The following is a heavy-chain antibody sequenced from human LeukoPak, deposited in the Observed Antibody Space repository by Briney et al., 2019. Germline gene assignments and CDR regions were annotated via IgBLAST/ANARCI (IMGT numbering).Heavy chain of an antibody. D-gene: IGHD2-2*01. CDR1: GFTFSSYW. V-gene: IGHV3-74*01. CDR2: INSDGSST. CDR3: AREDIVVVPAMGY. Sequence: GSLRLSCAASGFTFSSYWMHWVRQAPGKGLVWVSRINSDGSSTSYADSVKGRFTISRDNAKNTLYLQMNGLRAEDTAVYYCAREDIVVVPAMGYWGQGTLVTVSS. J-gene: IGHJ4*02.